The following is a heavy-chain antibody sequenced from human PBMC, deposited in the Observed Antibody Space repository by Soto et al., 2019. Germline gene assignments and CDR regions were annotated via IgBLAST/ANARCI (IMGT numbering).Heavy chain of an antibody. Sequence: GSLRLSCAASSFSFSNAWMNWVRQAPGKGLEWVGRIKSKTDGETTDYAAPVKGRFTISRDDSKNTLYLQMNSLKTEDTAVYYCTTSYYDILTGYDYWGQGTQVTVSS. V-gene: IGHV3-15*07. CDR3: TTSYYDILTGYDY. CDR2: IKSKTDGETT. D-gene: IGHD3-9*01. CDR1: SFSFSNAW. J-gene: IGHJ4*02.